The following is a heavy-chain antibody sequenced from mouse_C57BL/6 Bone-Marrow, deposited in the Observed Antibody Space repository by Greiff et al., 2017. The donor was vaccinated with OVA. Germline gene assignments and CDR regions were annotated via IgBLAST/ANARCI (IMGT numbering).Heavy chain of an antibody. V-gene: IGHV1-22*01. CDR2: INPNNGGT. CDR1: GYTFTDYN. Sequence: VQLQQSGPELVKPGASVKMSCKASGYTFTDYNMHWVKQSHGKSLEWIGYINPNNGGTTYNQQFKGNATLTVNTSSSTAYMGLSRLTSEDSEVYYCARNNCYYGSSPWFAYWGKGTLVTVSA. D-gene: IGHD1-1*01. CDR3: ARNNCYYGSSPWFAY. J-gene: IGHJ3*01.